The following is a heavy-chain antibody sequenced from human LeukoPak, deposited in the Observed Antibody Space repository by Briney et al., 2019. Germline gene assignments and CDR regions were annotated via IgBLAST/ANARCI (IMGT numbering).Heavy chain of an antibody. CDR2: IYYSGST. D-gene: IGHD6-19*01. J-gene: IGHJ1*01. CDR1: GGSISSSSYY. V-gene: IGHV4-39*01. CDR3: ADGYSSGWWYLQH. Sequence: PSETLSLTCTVSGGSISSSSYYWGWIRPPPGKGLEWIGCIYYSGSTYYNPSLKSRVTISVDTSKNQFSLKLSSVTAADTAVYYCADGYSSGWWYLQHWGQGTLVTVSS.